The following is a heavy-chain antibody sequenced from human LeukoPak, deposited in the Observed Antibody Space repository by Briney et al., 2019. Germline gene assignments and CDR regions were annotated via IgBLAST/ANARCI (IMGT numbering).Heavy chain of an antibody. CDR2: MNPNSGNT. J-gene: IGHJ4*02. D-gene: IGHD3-9*01. CDR3: TRDPFHYDILTGYPLSAFDY. V-gene: IGHV1-8*03. CDR1: GYTFTSYD. Sequence: GASVKVSCKASGYTFTSYDINWVRQATGQGLEWMGWMNPNSGNTGYAQKFQGRVTITRNTSISTAYMELSSLRSEDTAVYYCTRDPFHYDILTGYPLSAFDYWGQGTLVTVSS.